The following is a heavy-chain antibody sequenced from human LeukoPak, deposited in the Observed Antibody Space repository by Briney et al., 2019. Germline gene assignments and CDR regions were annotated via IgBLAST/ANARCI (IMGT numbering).Heavy chain of an antibody. CDR3: ARDEACGGDCFNWFDP. V-gene: IGHV3-74*01. CDR2: INSDGSST. Sequence: GGSLRLSCAASGFTFSSYWMHWVRQAPGKGLVWVSRINSDGSSTSYADSVKGRFTNSRDNAKNTLYLQMNSLRAEDTAVYYCARDEACGGDCFNWFDPWGQGTLVTVSS. D-gene: IGHD2-21*01. J-gene: IGHJ5*02. CDR1: GFTFSSYW.